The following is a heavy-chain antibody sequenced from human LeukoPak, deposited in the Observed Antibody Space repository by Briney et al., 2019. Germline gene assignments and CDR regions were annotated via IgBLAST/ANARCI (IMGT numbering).Heavy chain of an antibody. CDR2: INPHSGGT. CDR3: ARDMDSGPDFFDY. D-gene: IGHD1-26*01. V-gene: IGHV1-2*02. Sequence: APVKLSCKASGYTFTDYYMHWVRQAPGQGLEWMGWINPHSGGTDHAQKFQGRVTMTRDTSISTAYMELSRLRSDDTAVYYCARDMDSGPDFFDYWGLGTLVTVSS. CDR1: GYTFTDYY. J-gene: IGHJ4*02.